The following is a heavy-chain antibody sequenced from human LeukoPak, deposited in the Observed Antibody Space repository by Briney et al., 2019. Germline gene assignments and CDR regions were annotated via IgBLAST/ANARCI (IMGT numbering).Heavy chain of an antibody. CDR1: GFTFDDYG. V-gene: IGHV3-20*04. CDR3: ARGDRDYYDSSGYRRVFDY. Sequence: GGSLRLSCAASGFTFDDYGMSWVRQAPGKGLEWVSGINWNGGSTGYADSVKGRFTISRDNAKNSLYLQMNSLRAEDTALYYCARGDRDYYDSSGYRRVFDYWGQGTLVTVSS. CDR2: INWNGGST. J-gene: IGHJ4*02. D-gene: IGHD3-22*01.